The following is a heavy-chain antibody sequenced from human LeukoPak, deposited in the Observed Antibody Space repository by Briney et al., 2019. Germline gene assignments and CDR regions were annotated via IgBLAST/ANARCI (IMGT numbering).Heavy chain of an antibody. CDR2: ISAYNGNT. CDR1: GYTFTSYG. V-gene: IGHV1-18*01. Sequence: ASVKVSCKASGYTFTSYGINWVRQAPGQGLEWMGWISAYNGNTNYAQKLQGRVTMTTDTSTSTAYMELRSLRSDDTAVYYCARVGPRYCSSTSCPSEDWFDPWGQGTLVTVSS. D-gene: IGHD2-2*01. J-gene: IGHJ5*02. CDR3: ARVGPRYCSSTSCPSEDWFDP.